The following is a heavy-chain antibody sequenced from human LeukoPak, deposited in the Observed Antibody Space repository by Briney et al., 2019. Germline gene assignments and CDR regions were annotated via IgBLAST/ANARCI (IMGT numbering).Heavy chain of an antibody. J-gene: IGHJ4*02. D-gene: IGHD3-10*01. V-gene: IGHV4-30-4*01. CDR1: GGSISSGDYY. Sequence: PSETLSLTCTVSGGSISSGDYYWSWIRQPPGKGLEWIGYIYYSGSTYYNPSLTSRVTMSLDTSKNQFSLKLNSVTAADTAVYYCARDRRLAGGLEFDYWGQGALVTVSS. CDR2: IYYSGST. CDR3: ARDRRLAGGLEFDY.